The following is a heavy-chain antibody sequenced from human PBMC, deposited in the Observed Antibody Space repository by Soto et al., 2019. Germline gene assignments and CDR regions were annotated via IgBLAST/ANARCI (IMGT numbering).Heavy chain of an antibody. V-gene: IGHV1-69*01. CDR2: LIPIFGTA. J-gene: IGHJ6*02. CDR1: GGTFSSYA. D-gene: IGHD3-3*01. CDR3: ARTPRPIWSGYYSNYYYGMDV. Sequence: QVQLVQSGAEVKKPGSSVKVSCKASGGTFSSYAISWVRQAPGPGLEWMGGLIPIFGTANYAQKFQGRVTITADESTSTAYMELSSLRSEDTAVYYCARTPRPIWSGYYSNYYYGMDVWGQGTTVTVSS.